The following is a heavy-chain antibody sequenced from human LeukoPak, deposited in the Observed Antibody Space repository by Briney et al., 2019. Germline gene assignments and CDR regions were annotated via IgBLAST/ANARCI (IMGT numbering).Heavy chain of an antibody. V-gene: IGHV4-34*01. CDR3: ARGTMTTVTYYLDY. Sequence: SETLSLTCTVSGDSVSSYYWSWIRQPPGKGLEWIGEINHSGSTNYNPSLKSRVTISVDTSKNQFSLKLSSVTAADTAVYYCARGTMTTVTYYLDYWGQGTLVTVSS. J-gene: IGHJ4*02. D-gene: IGHD4-17*01. CDR2: INHSGST. CDR1: GDSVSSYY.